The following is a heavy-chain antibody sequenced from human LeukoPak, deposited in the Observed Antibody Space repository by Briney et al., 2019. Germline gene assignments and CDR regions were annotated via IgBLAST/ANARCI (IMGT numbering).Heavy chain of an antibody. CDR2: IYTSGST. Sequence: WETLSLTCTVSGGSISDNYWSWIRQPAGKGLEWIGRIYTSGSTNYNPSLKTRLAMSVDTSKNQFSLKLSSVTAADTAVYYCGGATGNYYAMDVWGQGITVTVSS. J-gene: IGHJ6*02. CDR1: GGSISDNY. V-gene: IGHV4-4*07. CDR3: GGATGNYYAMDV. D-gene: IGHD5-12*01.